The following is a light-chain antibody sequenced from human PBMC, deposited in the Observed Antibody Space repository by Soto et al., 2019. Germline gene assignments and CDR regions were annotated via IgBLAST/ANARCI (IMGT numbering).Light chain of an antibody. Sequence: EIVLTQSPGTLSLSPGERATLSCRATQSLSGNFLAWYRQKPGQAPRLLIYAASGRATAIPARFSGSGSGTDFTLTISSLEPEDFAVYYCQQYSNSPYTFGRGTKLEI. CDR2: AAS. CDR1: QSLSGNF. CDR3: QQYSNSPYT. V-gene: IGKV3-20*01. J-gene: IGKJ2*01.